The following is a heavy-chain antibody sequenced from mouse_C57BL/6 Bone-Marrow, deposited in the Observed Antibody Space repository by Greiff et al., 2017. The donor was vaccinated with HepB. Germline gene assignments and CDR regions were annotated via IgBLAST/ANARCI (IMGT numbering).Heavy chain of an antibody. CDR1: GYSITSGYY. V-gene: IGHV3-6*01. D-gene: IGHD6-1*01. J-gene: IGHJ3*01. Sequence: ESGPGLVKPSQSLSLTCSVTGYSITSGYYWNWIRQFPGNKLEWMGYISYDGSNNYNPSLKNRISITRDTSKNQFFLKLNSVTTEDTATYYCARWLASFACWGQGTLVTVSA. CDR3: ARWLASFAC. CDR2: ISYDGSN.